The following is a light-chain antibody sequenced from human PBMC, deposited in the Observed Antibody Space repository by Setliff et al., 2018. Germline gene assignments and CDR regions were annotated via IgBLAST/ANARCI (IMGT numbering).Light chain of an antibody. Sequence: QSALAQPASVSGSLGQSITISCSGSSSDIGAYDYVAWYLHHPGKAPKLLIYDVSHRPSGVSPRFSGSKSGNTASLTISGLQAEDEADYYCSSYTTRTSLDVFGTGTKGTVL. J-gene: IGLJ1*01. V-gene: IGLV2-14*03. CDR3: SSYTTRTSLDV. CDR1: SSDIGAYDY. CDR2: DVS.